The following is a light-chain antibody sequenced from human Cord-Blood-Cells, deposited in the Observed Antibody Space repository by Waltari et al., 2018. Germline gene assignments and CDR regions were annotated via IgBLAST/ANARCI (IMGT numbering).Light chain of an antibody. J-gene: IGKJ3*01. CDR3: QQYNNWPPFT. CDR2: GAS. V-gene: IGKV3-15*01. CDR1: QSVSNN. Sequence: EIVMTQSPATLSVAPGERATHSCRASQSVSNNLAWYQQKPGQAPRLLIYGASTRATGIPARFSGSGSGTEFTLTISSLQSEDFAVYYCQQYNNWPPFTFGPGTKVDIK.